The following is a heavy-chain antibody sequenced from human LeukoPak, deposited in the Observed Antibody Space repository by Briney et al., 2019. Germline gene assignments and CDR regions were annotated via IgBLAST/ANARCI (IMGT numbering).Heavy chain of an antibody. Sequence: GASVKVSCKVSGYTLTELSVHWVRQAPGKGLEWMGNFDPEDGETIYAQKFQGRVTMTEDTSTDTAYMELSSLRSEDTAVYYCATGYPRGYYGSGSYYRNWFDPWGQGTLVTVSS. CDR1: GYTLTELS. D-gene: IGHD3-10*01. V-gene: IGHV1-24*01. CDR3: ATGYPRGYYGSGSYYRNWFDP. CDR2: FDPEDGET. J-gene: IGHJ5*02.